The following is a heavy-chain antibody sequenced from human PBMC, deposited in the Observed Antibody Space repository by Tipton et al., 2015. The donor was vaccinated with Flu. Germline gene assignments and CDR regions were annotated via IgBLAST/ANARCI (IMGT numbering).Heavy chain of an antibody. CDR3: TGDYVNSDY. CDR1: GFSFSASA. D-gene: IGHD4-17*01. CDR2: IRSKADAYAT. V-gene: IGHV3-73*01. J-gene: IGHJ4*02. Sequence: SLRLSCAASGFSFSASAIQWVRRASGRGWEWLGRIRSKADAYATTYGASLKGRFTISRDDSKNTAYLLMNSVKTEDTALYYCTGDYVNSDYWGQGTLVTVFS.